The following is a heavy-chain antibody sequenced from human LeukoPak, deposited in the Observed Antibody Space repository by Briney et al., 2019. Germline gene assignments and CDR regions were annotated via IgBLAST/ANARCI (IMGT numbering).Heavy chain of an antibody. Sequence: PGGSLRLSCAASGFNFDHYWMTWVRQAPGKGLEWVTNIKQDGSEKVYLDSMKGRFTISRDNSRDSLYLQMNSLRPEDTAVYYCARDPGSGWWCGFDLWGQGTLVTVSS. CDR1: GFNFDHYW. D-gene: IGHD6-19*01. CDR3: ARDPGSGWWCGFDL. J-gene: IGHJ5*02. CDR2: IKQDGSEK. V-gene: IGHV3-7*04.